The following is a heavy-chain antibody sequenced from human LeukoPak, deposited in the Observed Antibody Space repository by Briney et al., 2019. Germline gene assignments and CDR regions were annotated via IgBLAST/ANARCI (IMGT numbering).Heavy chain of an antibody. Sequence: GGSLRLSCAASGFTFDDYAMHWVRQAPGKGLEWVSGISWNSGSIGYADSVKGRFTISRDNAKNSLYLQMNSLRAEDTALYYCAKDSELAALGYWGQGTLVTVSS. J-gene: IGHJ4*02. V-gene: IGHV3-9*01. CDR3: AKDSELAALGY. CDR1: GFTFDDYA. CDR2: ISWNSGSI. D-gene: IGHD6-6*01.